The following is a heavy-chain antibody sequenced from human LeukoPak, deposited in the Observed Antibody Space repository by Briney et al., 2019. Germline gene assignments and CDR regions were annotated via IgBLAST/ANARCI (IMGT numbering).Heavy chain of an antibody. CDR1: GFTFSTYA. D-gene: IGHD6-25*01. V-gene: IGHV3-23*01. J-gene: IGHJ4*02. Sequence: GGSLRLSCAASGFTFSTYAMTWVRQAPGKGLEWVSGVSYGAGSTYYADSVKGRFTISRDNSQNTLFLQMNSLRAEDTAVYYCLKGSCISSSGSNHAWGQGTLVTASS. CDR3: LKGSCISSSGSNHA. CDR2: VSYGAGST.